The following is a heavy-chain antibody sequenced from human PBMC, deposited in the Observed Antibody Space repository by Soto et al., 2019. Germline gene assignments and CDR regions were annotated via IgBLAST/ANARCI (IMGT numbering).Heavy chain of an antibody. V-gene: IGHV3-30-3*01. Sequence: QVQLVESGGGVVQPGRSLRLSCAASGFTFSSYAMYWVRQAPGKGLEWVAVILYDGSNKYYADSVKGRFTISRDNSRNTLYLQMNRLRGEDTALYYCARDIYCSGGGGGCYSRPPAGCFSWGQGTLVTVSS. CDR3: ARDIYCSGGGGGCYSRPPAGCFS. CDR1: GFTFSSYA. CDR2: ILYDGSNK. J-gene: IGHJ5*02. D-gene: IGHD2-15*01.